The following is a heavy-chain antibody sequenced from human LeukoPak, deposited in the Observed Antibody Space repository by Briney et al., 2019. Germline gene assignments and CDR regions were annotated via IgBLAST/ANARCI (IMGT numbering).Heavy chain of an antibody. J-gene: IGHJ4*02. V-gene: IGHV4-4*07. CDR2: VYASGGT. CDR3: AKTTGFGVAGGYYFDD. Sequence: PSETLSLTCSVSGYSMSSYYWSWIRQSAGKGLEWIGRVYASGGTRYNASLKRRINMSVNTSKNQFSLKLTPVTAADTAVYYCAKTTGFGVAGGYYFDDSGQGILVTVSS. D-gene: IGHD6-19*01. CDR1: GYSMSSYY.